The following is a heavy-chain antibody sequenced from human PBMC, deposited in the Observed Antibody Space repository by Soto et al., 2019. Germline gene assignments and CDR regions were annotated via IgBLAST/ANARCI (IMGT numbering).Heavy chain of an antibody. D-gene: IGHD2-15*01. V-gene: IGHV1-3*01. CDR2: INAGNGNT. CDR1: GYTYTIYA. CDR3: ARDMGYCSGGSCYDY. Sequence: ASVKVSCKTSGYTYTIYAMHWVRQAPGQRLEWMGWINAGNGNTKYSQKFQGRVTITRDTSASTAYMELSSLRSEDTAVYYCARDMGYCSGGSCYDYWGQGTLVTVSS. J-gene: IGHJ4*02.